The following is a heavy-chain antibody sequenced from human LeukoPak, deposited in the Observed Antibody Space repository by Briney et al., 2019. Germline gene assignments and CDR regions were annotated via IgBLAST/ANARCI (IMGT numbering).Heavy chain of an antibody. CDR3: TRYNNDHFDY. V-gene: IGHV3-33*01. CDR1: GFTFGGYG. Sequence: PGESLRLSCAGSGFTFGGYGMHWFRQTPGKGLEWVAVIAYDGSRAFYADSVKGRFTISRDNSKNTMSVQMDDLRAKDTAVYYCTRYNNDHFDYWGQGTLVTVSS. J-gene: IGHJ4*02. CDR2: IAYDGSRA. D-gene: IGHD1-14*01.